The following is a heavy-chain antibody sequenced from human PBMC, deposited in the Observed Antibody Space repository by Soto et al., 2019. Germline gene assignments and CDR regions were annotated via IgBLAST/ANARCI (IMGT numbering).Heavy chain of an antibody. CDR2: IYYSGST. D-gene: IGHD4-17*01. Sequence: PSETLSLTCTVSGGSISSYYWSWIRQPPGKGLEWIGYIYYSGSTNYNPSLKSRVTISVDTSKNQFSLKLSSVTAADTAVYYCARDQVYGDYGGLYYYYGMDVWGQGTTVTVSS. J-gene: IGHJ6*02. CDR3: ARDQVYGDYGGLYYYYGMDV. CDR1: GGSISSYY. V-gene: IGHV4-59*01.